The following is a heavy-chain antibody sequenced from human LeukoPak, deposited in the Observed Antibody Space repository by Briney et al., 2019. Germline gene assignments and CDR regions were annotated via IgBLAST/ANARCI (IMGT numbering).Heavy chain of an antibody. V-gene: IGHV1-8*01. Sequence: ASVKVSCKASGYTFTSYDINWVRQATGQGLEWMGWMNPNSGRTGFAQRFQGRLTMTRNTSISTAYMELSSLTSEDTAVYYCARGPVSTHSMDVWGQGTTVTVSS. J-gene: IGHJ6*02. CDR3: ARGPVSTHSMDV. D-gene: IGHD2-2*01. CDR1: GYTFTSYD. CDR2: MNPNSGRT.